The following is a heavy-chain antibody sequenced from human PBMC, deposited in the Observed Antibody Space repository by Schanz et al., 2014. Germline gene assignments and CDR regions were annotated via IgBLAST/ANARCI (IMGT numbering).Heavy chain of an antibody. J-gene: IGHJ3*02. D-gene: IGHD3-10*01. CDR3: AKGRFGELSAFDI. CDR1: GFTFSAYY. Sequence: VQLVESGGGLVQPGGSLRLSCAASGFTFSAYYMDWVRQAPGKGLEWVAAITTAGTKMYYADSVKGRFTISRDNSKSTLYLQMSSLQAEDTAVYYCAKGRFGELSAFDIWGQGTMVTVSS. CDR2: ITTAGTKM. V-gene: IGHV3-30*18.